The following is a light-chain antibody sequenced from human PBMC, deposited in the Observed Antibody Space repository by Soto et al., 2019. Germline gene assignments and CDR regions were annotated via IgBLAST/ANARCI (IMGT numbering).Light chain of an antibody. CDR1: QSVTSR. CDR2: GAS. Sequence: DIQMTQSPSTLSASVGDRVTITCRASQSVTSRLAWYQQKPGKAPKLLIYGASNLESGVPSRFSGSGSGTGFTLTISSLQPDDFATYYCQQYNSYSLTFGGGTTVEIK. V-gene: IGKV1-5*01. J-gene: IGKJ4*01. CDR3: QQYNSYSLT.